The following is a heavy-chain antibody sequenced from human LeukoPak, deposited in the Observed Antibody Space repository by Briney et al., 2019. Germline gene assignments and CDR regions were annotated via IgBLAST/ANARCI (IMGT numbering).Heavy chain of an antibody. V-gene: IGHV4-59*08. J-gene: IGHJ6*03. CDR2: IYYSGSTI. D-gene: IGHD3-22*01. CDR1: SGSISSDY. CDR3: ARVSSGPYYYYYMDV. Sequence: SETLSLTCTVSSGSISSDYWSWIRQPPGKGLEWIGYIYYSGSTIIYNPSLKSRVTISVDTSKNQFSLKLSSVTAADTAVYYCARVSSGPYYYYYMDVWGKGTTVTVSS.